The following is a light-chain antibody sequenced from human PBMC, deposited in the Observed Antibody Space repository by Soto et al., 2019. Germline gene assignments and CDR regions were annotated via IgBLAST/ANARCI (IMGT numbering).Light chain of an antibody. CDR2: DAS. J-gene: IGKJ1*01. CDR1: QGITGW. V-gene: IGKV1-5*01. Sequence: DIQLTQSPSTLSASVGDRVTMRFRASQGITGWLAWYQQKPGKAPKLLIFDASTLESGVPPRFTGSGSGTEFTLSISNLQPDDFATYYCQQYQRYWTFGHGTKVDI. CDR3: QQYQRYWT.